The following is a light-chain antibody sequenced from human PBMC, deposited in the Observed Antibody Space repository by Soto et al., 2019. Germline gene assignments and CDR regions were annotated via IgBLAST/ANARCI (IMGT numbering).Light chain of an antibody. V-gene: IGKV1-39*01. CDR3: QQSYSAPYT. CDR1: QSVKNY. Sequence: DLQMTQSPSSLSASVGDRVTITCRASQSVKNYVNWYQQKPGRAPKLLIFAATRLPSGGPSRFSGSGSGTDFTLAISTVQAEDFATYYCQQSYSAPYTFGQGTKLEIK. J-gene: IGKJ2*01. CDR2: AAT.